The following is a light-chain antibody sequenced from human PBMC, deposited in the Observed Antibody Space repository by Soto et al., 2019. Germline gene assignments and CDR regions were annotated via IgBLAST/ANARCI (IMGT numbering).Light chain of an antibody. J-gene: IGLJ2*01. V-gene: IGLV2-14*01. Sequence: QSALTQPASVSGSPGQSITISYTGTSSDVGGNNYVSWYQQHPGKAPKLMIYDVSNRPSGVSNRFSGSKSGNTASLTISGLQAEDEADYYCSSYTITNSGVFGGGTKLTVL. CDR1: SSDVGGNNY. CDR2: DVS. CDR3: SSYTITNSGV.